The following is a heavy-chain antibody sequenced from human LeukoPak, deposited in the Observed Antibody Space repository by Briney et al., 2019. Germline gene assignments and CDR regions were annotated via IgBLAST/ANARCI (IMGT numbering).Heavy chain of an antibody. J-gene: IGHJ4*02. Sequence: PGGSLRLSCEASGFTFSNYAMYWVRQAPVKGLEWVAVISYDGSNKYYADSVKGRFTISRDNSKNTLYLQMDSLGAEDTAVYYCAREGRYYGSAIYPYYFDYWGQGTLVTVSS. CDR1: GFTFSNYA. V-gene: IGHV3-30-3*01. CDR2: ISYDGSNK. D-gene: IGHD3-10*01. CDR3: AREGRYYGSAIYPYYFDY.